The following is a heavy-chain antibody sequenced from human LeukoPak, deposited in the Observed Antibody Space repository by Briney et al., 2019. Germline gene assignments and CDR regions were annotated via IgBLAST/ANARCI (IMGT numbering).Heavy chain of an antibody. CDR3: AKVSGYSSSWYAGCNYYYGMDV. Sequence: PGGSLRLSCAASGFTFSDYYMRWIRQAPGKGLEWVAFIQYDGSDKYYADSVKGRFTISRDNSKNTLYLQMNSLRAEDTAVYYCAKVSGYSSSWYAGCNYYYGMDVWGEGTTVTVSS. CDR1: GFTFSDYY. D-gene: IGHD6-13*01. CDR2: IQYDGSDK. V-gene: IGHV3-30*02. J-gene: IGHJ6*04.